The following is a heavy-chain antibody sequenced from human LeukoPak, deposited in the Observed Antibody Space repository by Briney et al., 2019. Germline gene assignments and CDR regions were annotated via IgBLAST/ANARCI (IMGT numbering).Heavy chain of an antibody. CDR3: ARWTGDLRDPYYFDY. V-gene: IGHV3-11*04. D-gene: IGHD3/OR15-3a*01. J-gene: IGHJ4*02. CDR2: ISSSGSTI. CDR1: GFTFSDYY. Sequence: PGGSLRLSCAASGFTFSDYYMSWIRQAPGKGLEWVSYISSSGSTIYYADSVKGRFTISRDNAKNSLYLQMNSLRAEDTAVYYCARWTGDLRDPYYFDYWGQGTLVTVSS.